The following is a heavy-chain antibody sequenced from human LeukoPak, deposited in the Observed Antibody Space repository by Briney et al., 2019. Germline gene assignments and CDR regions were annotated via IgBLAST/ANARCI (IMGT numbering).Heavy chain of an antibody. J-gene: IGHJ3*02. V-gene: IGHV1-69*05. CDR2: IIPIFGTA. CDR1: GGTFSSYA. D-gene: IGHD4-17*01. Sequence: ASVKVSCKASGGTFSSYAISWVRQAPGQGLEWMGGIIPIFGTANYAQKFQGRVTITTDESTSTAYMELSSLRSEDTAVYYCARGYGDYEGFDIWGQGTMVTVSS. CDR3: ARGYGDYEGFDI.